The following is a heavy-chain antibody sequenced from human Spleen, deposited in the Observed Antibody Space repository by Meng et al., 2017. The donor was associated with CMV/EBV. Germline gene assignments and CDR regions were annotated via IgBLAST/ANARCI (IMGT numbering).Heavy chain of an antibody. CDR2: INPSGGRT. J-gene: IGHJ6*02. CDR1: GYTFTSYY. CDR3: ASYYSNYDWDYYYGMDV. V-gene: IGHV1-46*01. Sequence: ASVKVSCKASGYTFTSYYMHWVRQAPGQGLEWMGIINPSGGRTSYAQKFQGRVTMTRDTSTSTVYMELSSLRSEDTAVYYCASYYSNYDWDYYYGMDVWGQGTTVTVSS. D-gene: IGHD4-11*01.